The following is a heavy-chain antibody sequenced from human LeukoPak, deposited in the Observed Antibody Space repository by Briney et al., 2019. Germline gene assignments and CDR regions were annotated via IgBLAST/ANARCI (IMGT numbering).Heavy chain of an antibody. D-gene: IGHD5-24*01. J-gene: IGHJ6*02. Sequence: PSETLSLTCTVSGGSISSYYWSWIRQPPGKGLEWIGYISHSGSTDSNPSLKSRVTISLDTSKNQFSLKLTSVTAADTAVYYCAAMRHGRDYYYGMDVWGQGTTVTVSS. V-gene: IGHV4-59*01. CDR3: AAMRHGRDYYYGMDV. CDR1: GGSISSYY. CDR2: ISHSGST.